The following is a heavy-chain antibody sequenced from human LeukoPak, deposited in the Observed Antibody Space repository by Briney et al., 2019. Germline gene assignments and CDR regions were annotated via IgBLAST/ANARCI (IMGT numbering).Heavy chain of an antibody. CDR2: ISGSGGST. Sequence: GGSLRLSCAASGFTFSNYAMTWVRQAPGKGLEWVSGISGSGGSTYYADSVKGRFTISRDNSKNTLYLQMDSLRAEDTAVYYCAKDRGGNYLFYLDYWGQGTLVTVSS. D-gene: IGHD1-26*01. CDR1: GFTFSNYA. V-gene: IGHV3-23*01. CDR3: AKDRGGNYLFYLDY. J-gene: IGHJ4*02.